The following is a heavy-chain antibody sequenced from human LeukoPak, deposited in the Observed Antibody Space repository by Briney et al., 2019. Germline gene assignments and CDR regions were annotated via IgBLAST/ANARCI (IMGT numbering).Heavy chain of an antibody. J-gene: IGHJ1*01. CDR3: ARAPSMIAAAGDFQH. V-gene: IGHV1-18*01. Sequence: ASVKVSCKASGYTFTSYGISWVRQAPGQGLERMGWISAYNGNTNYAQKLQGRVTMTTDTSTSTAYMELRSLRSDDTAVYYCARAPSMIAAAGDFQHWGQGTLVTVSS. CDR2: ISAYNGNT. CDR1: GYTFTSYG. D-gene: IGHD6-13*01.